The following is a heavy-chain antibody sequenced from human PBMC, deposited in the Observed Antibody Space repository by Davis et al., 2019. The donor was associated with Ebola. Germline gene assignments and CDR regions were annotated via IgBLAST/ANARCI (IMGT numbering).Heavy chain of an antibody. Sequence: PSETLSLTCAVYGGSFSGYYWSWIRQPPGKGLEWIGEINHSGSTNYNPSLKSRVTISVDTSKNQFSLKLSSVTAADTAVYYCARDYGDRHSYGMDVWGQGTTVTVSS. D-gene: IGHD4-17*01. V-gene: IGHV4-34*01. CDR1: GGSFSGYY. CDR2: INHSGST. J-gene: IGHJ6*02. CDR3: ARDYGDRHSYGMDV.